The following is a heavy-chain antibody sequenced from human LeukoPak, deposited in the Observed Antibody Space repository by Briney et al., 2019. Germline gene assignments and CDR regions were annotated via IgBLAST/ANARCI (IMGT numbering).Heavy chain of an antibody. D-gene: IGHD3-16*01. J-gene: IGHJ6*02. V-gene: IGHV1-18*01. CDR1: GYTFTSYG. CDR2: ISAYNGNT. CDR3: ARVGVDYYYYYYGMDV. Sequence: ASVKVSCKASGYTFTSYGISRVRQAPGQGLELMGWISAYNGNTNYAQKLQGRVTMTTDTSTSTAYMELRSLRSDDTAVYYCARVGVDYYYYYYGMDVWGQGTTVTVSS.